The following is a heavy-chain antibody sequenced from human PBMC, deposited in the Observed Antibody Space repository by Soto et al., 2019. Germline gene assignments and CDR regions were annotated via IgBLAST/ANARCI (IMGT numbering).Heavy chain of an antibody. D-gene: IGHD3-9*01. CDR2: IKQDGSEK. CDR3: ARDWVDLYDDILTGDRYFDY. J-gene: IGHJ4*02. Sequence: GGSLRLSCAASGFTFSSYWMSWVRQAPGKGLEWVANIKQDGSEKYYVDSVKGRFTISRDNAKNSLYLQMNSLRAEDTAVYYCARDWVDLYDDILTGDRYFDYWGQGILVTVSS. V-gene: IGHV3-7*01. CDR1: GFTFSSYW.